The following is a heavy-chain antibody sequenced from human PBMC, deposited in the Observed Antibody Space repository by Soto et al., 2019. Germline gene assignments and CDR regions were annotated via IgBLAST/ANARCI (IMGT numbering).Heavy chain of an antibody. V-gene: IGHV4-59*01. CDR2: IYYSGST. CDR3: ARDGGFYCGMDV. Sequence: SETLSLTCTVSGGSISSYYWSWIRQPPGKGLEWIGYIYYSGSTNYNPSLKSRVTISVDTSKNQFSLKLSSVTAADTAVYYCARDGGFYCGMDVWGQGTTVTVSS. D-gene: IGHD3-3*01. J-gene: IGHJ6*02. CDR1: GGSISSYY.